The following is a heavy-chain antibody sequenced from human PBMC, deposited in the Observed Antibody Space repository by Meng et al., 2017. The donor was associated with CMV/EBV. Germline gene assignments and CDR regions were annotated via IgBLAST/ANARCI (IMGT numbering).Heavy chain of an antibody. D-gene: IGHD3-3*01. Sequence: GGPLRLSCAAPGFTFSSYEMNWVRQAPGKGLEWVSYISSSGSTIYYADSVKGRFTISRDNAKNSLYLQMNSLRAEDTAVYYCARDTYYDFWRGPYGMAVWGQGTTVTVSS. V-gene: IGHV3-48*03. J-gene: IGHJ6*02. CDR1: GFTFSSYE. CDR2: ISSSGSTI. CDR3: ARDTYYDFWRGPYGMAV.